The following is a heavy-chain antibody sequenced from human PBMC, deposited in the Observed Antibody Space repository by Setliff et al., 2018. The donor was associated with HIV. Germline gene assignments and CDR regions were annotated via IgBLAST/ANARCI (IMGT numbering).Heavy chain of an antibody. CDR1: GGSFSGYY. Sequence: SETLSLTCAVYGGSFSGYYWSWIRQPPGKGLEWIGEINHSGSTYYNPSLKSRVTISLDTSRNQFSLKLSSVTAADTAVYYCECYNSDDGYFDNWGQGALVTVSS. CDR3: ECYNSDDGYFDN. D-gene: IGHD2-8*01. V-gene: IGHV4-34*01. J-gene: IGHJ4*02. CDR2: INHSGST.